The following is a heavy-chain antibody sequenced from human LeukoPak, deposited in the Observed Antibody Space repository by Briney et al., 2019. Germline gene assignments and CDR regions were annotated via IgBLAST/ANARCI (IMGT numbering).Heavy chain of an antibody. D-gene: IGHD4-11*01. Sequence: ASVKVSCKASGYTFTSYYMHWVRQAPEQGLEWMGIINPSGGSTSYAQKFQGRVTMTRDMSTSTVYMELSSLRSEDTAVYYCARDRPPDYSNYYFDYWGQGTLVTVSS. CDR1: GYTFTSYY. V-gene: IGHV1-46*01. J-gene: IGHJ4*02. CDR2: INPSGGST. CDR3: ARDRPPDYSNYYFDY.